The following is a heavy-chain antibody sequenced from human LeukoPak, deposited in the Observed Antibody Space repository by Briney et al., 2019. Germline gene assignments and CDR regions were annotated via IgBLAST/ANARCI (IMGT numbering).Heavy chain of an antibody. Sequence: ASVKVSCKAYDYTFASYGISWVRQAPGHGLEWMGWINPNNGNTRYAENLQGRVTMTTDISTSTAYMELRSLRSDDTALYYCARDFTPPHCTTPNCPRGGWFDPWGQGTLVTVSS. D-gene: IGHD2-8*01. V-gene: IGHV1-18*01. CDR3: ARDFTPPHCTTPNCPRGGWFDP. CDR1: DYTFASYG. J-gene: IGHJ5*02. CDR2: INPNNGNT.